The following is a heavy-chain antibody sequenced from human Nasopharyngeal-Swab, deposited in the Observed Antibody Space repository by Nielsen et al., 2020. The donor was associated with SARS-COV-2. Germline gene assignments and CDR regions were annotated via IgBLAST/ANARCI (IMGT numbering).Heavy chain of an antibody. V-gene: IGHV4-59*12. Sequence: GSLRLTCAVSGATISSDYWDWIRQPPGKGLVWIVWVSYSGRTDYNPSLKNRVPISIDTSKKHFSLVLSSLTAADTALYYCTRGSLRTAPDCWGQGTLVTVSS. J-gene: IGHJ4*02. CDR1: GATISSDY. CDR2: VSYSGRT. CDR3: TRGSLRTAPDC. D-gene: IGHD4-17*01.